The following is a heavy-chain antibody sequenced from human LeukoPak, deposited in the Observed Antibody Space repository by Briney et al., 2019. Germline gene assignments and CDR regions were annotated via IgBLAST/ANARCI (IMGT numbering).Heavy chain of an antibody. CDR2: FDPEDGET. CDR1: GYTLTELS. CDR3: ATSHLDHVYAFDI. Sequence: GASVKVSCKVSGYTLTELSMHWVRQAPGKGLEWMGGFDPEDGETIYAQKFQGKVTMTEDTSTDTAYMELSSLRSEDTAVYYCATSHLDHVYAFDIWGQGTMVTVSS. V-gene: IGHV1-24*01. J-gene: IGHJ3*02. D-gene: IGHD5/OR15-5a*01.